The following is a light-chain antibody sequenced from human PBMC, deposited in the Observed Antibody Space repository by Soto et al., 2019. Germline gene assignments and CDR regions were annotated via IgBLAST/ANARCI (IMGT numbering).Light chain of an antibody. Sequence: EIMSTQSPGTLSLSPGEITTISQRASQSVSNNYLAWYQQKPGQAPRLLIYGASNRATGIPDRFSGSGSGTDFTLTISRLEPEDFAVYYCQQYGSSGTFGQGTKVDIK. CDR3: QQYGSSGT. CDR2: GAS. J-gene: IGKJ1*01. CDR1: QSVSNNY. V-gene: IGKV3-20*01.